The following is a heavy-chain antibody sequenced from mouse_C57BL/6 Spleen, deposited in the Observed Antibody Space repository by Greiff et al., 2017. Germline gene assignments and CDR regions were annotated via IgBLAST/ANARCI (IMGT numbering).Heavy chain of an antibody. D-gene: IGHD2-4*01. J-gene: IGHJ1*03. CDR1: GYTFTSYW. CDR2: IDPSDSYT. Sequence: QVQLKQPGAELVMPGASVKLSCKASGYTFTSYWMHWVKQRPGQGLEWIGEIDPSDSYTNYNQKFKGKSTLTVDKSSSTAYMQLSSLTSEDSAVYYCARSGDYDLYWYFEVWGTGTTVTVSS. CDR3: ARSGDYDLYWYFEV. V-gene: IGHV1-69*01.